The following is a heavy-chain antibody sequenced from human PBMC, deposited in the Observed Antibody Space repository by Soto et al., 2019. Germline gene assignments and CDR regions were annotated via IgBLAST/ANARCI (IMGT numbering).Heavy chain of an antibody. J-gene: IGHJ3*02. D-gene: IGHD2-2*01. CDR3: ARMGYCSSTSCYAHAFDI. CDR2: INHSGST. V-gene: IGHV4-34*01. Sequence: SETLSLTCAVYGGSFSGYYWSWIRQPPGKGLEWIGEINHSGSTNYNPSLKSRVTISVDTSKNQFSLKLSSVTAADTTVYYCARMGYCSSTSCYAHAFDIWGQGTMVTVSS. CDR1: GGSFSGYY.